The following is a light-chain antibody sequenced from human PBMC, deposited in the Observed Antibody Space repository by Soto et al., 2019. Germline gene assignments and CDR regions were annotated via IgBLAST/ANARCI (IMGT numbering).Light chain of an antibody. Sequence: QSVLTQPPSVSEAPRQRVTISCSGSSSNIGNNAVNWYQQLPGKAPKLLIYSDDLLPSGVSDRFSGSKSGTSASLAISGLQSEDEANYYWAAWDDSLNGPVFGGGTKLTVL. V-gene: IGLV1-36*01. J-gene: IGLJ2*01. CDR3: AAWDDSLNGPV. CDR2: SDD. CDR1: SSNIGNNA.